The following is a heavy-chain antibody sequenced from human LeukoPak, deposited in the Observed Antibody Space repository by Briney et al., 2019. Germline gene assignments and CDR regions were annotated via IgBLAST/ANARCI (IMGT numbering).Heavy chain of an antibody. Sequence: GKSLRLSCAASGFTFSSYWMHWVRQAPGKGLVWVSRINSDGSSTSYADSVKGRFTISRDNAKNTLYLQMNSLRAEDTAVYYCARVVASSPPDYYYYGMDVWGQGTTVTVPS. D-gene: IGHD6-19*01. CDR1: GFTFSSYW. V-gene: IGHV3-74*01. J-gene: IGHJ6*02. CDR2: INSDGSST. CDR3: ARVVASSPPDYYYYGMDV.